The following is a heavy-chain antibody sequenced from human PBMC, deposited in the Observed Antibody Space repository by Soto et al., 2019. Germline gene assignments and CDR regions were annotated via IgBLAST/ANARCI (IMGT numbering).Heavy chain of an antibody. J-gene: IGHJ4*02. V-gene: IGHV3-23*01. CDR2: ISGSGSST. D-gene: IGHD6-19*01. CDR3: AKRSSGWSNLDY. Sequence: EVQLLESGGALVQPGGSLRLSCAASGFTFSNYAMNWVRQAPGKGLEWVSTISGSGSSTYYADSVKGRFTISRDSSENTLYLQMNSLRAEDTAVYYCAKRSSGWSNLDYWGQGTLVTVSS. CDR1: GFTFSNYA.